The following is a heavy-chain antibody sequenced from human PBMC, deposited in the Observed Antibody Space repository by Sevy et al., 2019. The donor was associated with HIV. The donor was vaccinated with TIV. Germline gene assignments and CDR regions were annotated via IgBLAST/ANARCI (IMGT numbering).Heavy chain of an antibody. D-gene: IGHD2-15*01. V-gene: IGHV5-51*01. CDR3: AGLSHEVVVAATGRKNHRFDP. J-gene: IGHJ5*02. CDR1: GYSFTSYW. Sequence: GESLKISCKGSGYSFTSYWIGWVRQMPGKGLEWMGIIYPGDSDTRYSPSFQGQVTISADKSISTAYLQWSSLKASDTGMYYCAGLSHEVVVAATGRKNHRFDPWGQGNLVTVSS. CDR2: IYPGDSDT.